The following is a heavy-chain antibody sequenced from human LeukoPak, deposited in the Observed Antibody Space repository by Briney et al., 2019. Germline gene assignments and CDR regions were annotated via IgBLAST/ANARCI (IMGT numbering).Heavy chain of an antibody. V-gene: IGHV3-30*02. CDR3: ARNWYSAFDY. Sequence: GGSLRLSCTTSGFTFRSFGMHWVRQAPGKGLEWVAFIQFDGLNQQYADSVKGRFTISRDDSKSTLHVQMNSLRPGDTAVYYCARNWYSAFDYWGQGILVTVSS. D-gene: IGHD2-15*01. J-gene: IGHJ4*02. CDR2: IQFDGLNQ. CDR1: GFTFRSFG.